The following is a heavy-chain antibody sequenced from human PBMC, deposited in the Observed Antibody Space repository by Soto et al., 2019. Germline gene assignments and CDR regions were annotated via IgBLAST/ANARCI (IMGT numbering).Heavy chain of an antibody. CDR3: ARETSIAAADY. V-gene: IGHV1-18*01. D-gene: IGHD6-13*01. Sequence: QVQLVQSGAEVKKPGASVKVSCKASGYTFTTYGISWVRQAPGQGLEWMGWISAYNGNTKYAQKLQGRVTMTTDTSTSTADMELRSLRSDDTAVYYCARETSIAAADYWGQGPLVTVSS. CDR1: GYTFTTYG. CDR2: ISAYNGNT. J-gene: IGHJ4*02.